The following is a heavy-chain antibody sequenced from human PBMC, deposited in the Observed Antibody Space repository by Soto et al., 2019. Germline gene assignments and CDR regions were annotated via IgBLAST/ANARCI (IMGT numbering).Heavy chain of an antibody. CDR1: GGSVTSGSYY. V-gene: IGHV4-61*01. Sequence: PSETLSLTCTVSGGSVTSGSYYWSWIRQPPGKGLEWIGYLYYSGSTKYNPSLKSRVTMSVDSSKNQFCLKLSSVTAADTAVYYCARDRVYWGQGALVTVSS. D-gene: IGHD3-10*01. CDR2: LYYSGST. J-gene: IGHJ4*02. CDR3: ARDRVY.